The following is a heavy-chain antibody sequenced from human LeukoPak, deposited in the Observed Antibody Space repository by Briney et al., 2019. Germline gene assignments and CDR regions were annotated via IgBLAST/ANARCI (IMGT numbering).Heavy chain of an antibody. CDR1: GGSISTYY. D-gene: IGHD3-10*01. CDR3: ARAWGVKSYYNVRDAFDI. CDR2: IYYSGST. V-gene: IGHV4-59*01. Sequence: SETLSLTCTVSGGSISTYYWSWIRQPPGKGLEWIGYIYYSGSTNYNPSLKSRVTISVDTSKNQFSLKLSSVTAADTAVYYCARAWGVKSYYNVRDAFDIWGQGTMVTVSS. J-gene: IGHJ3*02.